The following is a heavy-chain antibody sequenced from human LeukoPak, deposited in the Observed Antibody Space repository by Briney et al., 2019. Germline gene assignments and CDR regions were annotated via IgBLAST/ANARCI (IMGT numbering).Heavy chain of an antibody. V-gene: IGHV3-23*01. Sequence: PGGSLRLSCATSGFSFNNDWMDWVRQAPGKGLEWVSVISGSGGITYYADSVKGRFTISRDNSKNTLFVQMNSLRAEDTAVYYCAKEVVGASLYYFDYWGQGTLVTVSS. CDR2: ISGSGGIT. J-gene: IGHJ4*02. CDR1: GFSFNNDW. CDR3: AKEVVGASLYYFDY. D-gene: IGHD1-26*01.